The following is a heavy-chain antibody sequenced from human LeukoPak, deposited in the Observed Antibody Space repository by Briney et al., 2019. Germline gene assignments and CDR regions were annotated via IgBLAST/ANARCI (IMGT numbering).Heavy chain of an antibody. V-gene: IGHV3-74*01. D-gene: IGHD5-12*01. J-gene: IGHJ4*02. CDR1: GFTFRTYW. Sequence: PGGSLRLSCAASGFTFRTYWMHWVRQAPGKGLVWVSRINSDGSSTSYADSVKGRFTISRDNAKNSLYLQMNSLRAEDTAVYYCARDGGGYSGYDYFDYWGQGTLVTVSS. CDR2: INSDGSST. CDR3: ARDGGGYSGYDYFDY.